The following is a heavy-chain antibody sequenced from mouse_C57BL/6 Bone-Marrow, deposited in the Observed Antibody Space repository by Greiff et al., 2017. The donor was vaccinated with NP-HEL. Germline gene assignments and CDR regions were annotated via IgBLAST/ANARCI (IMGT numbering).Heavy chain of an antibody. D-gene: IGHD1-1*01. CDR3: AREMITTVVDYYAMDY. Sequence: QVQLQQPGAELVMPGASVKLSCKASGYTFTSYWMHWVKQRPGQGLEWIGEIDPSDSYTNYNQKFKGKSTLTVDKSSSTAYMQLSSLTSEDSAVYYSAREMITTVVDYYAMDYWGQGTSVTVSS. CDR1: GYTFTSYW. J-gene: IGHJ4*01. CDR2: IDPSDSYT. V-gene: IGHV1-69*01.